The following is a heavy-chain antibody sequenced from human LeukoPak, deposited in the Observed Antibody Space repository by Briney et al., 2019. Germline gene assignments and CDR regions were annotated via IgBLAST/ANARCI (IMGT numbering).Heavy chain of an antibody. D-gene: IGHD6-19*01. CDR2: IYYSGST. Sequence: SETLSLTCTVSGGSISSYYWSWIRQPTGKGLEWIAYIYYSGSTNYNPSLKSRVTISVDTSKNQFSLKLSSVTAADTAVYYCPIAVDAPRGYYGLDVWGRGTTVTVSS. CDR3: PIAVDAPRGYYGLDV. V-gene: IGHV4-59*08. CDR1: GGSISSYY. J-gene: IGHJ6*02.